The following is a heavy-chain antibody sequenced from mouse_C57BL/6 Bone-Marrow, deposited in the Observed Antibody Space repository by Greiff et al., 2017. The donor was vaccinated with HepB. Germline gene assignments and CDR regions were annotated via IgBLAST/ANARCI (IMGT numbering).Heavy chain of an antibody. CDR3: APVCANDTFDY. CDR1: GYTFTSYW. CDR2: IHPNSGST. J-gene: IGHJ2*01. D-gene: IGHD2-10*02. V-gene: IGHV1-64*01. Sequence: QVQLQQPGAELVKPGASVKVSCKASGYTFTSYWMHWVKQRPGQGLEWIGMIHPNSGSTNYNEKFKSKATLTVDKSSSTAYMQLHSLTSEDSAVYYCAPVCANDTFDYWGQGPTLTVSA.